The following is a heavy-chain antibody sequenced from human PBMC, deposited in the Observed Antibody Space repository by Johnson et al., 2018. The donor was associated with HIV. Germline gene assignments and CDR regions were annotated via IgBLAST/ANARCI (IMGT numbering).Heavy chain of an antibody. V-gene: IGHV3-66*01. CDR3: ARERLLESSGYLAV. CDR1: GFTFSRNY. Sequence: VQLVESGGGVVQPGKSLRLSCAASGFTFSRNYMSWVRQAPGKGLEWVSVIYSGGSTYYADSVKGRFTISKDNSKNTLYLQMNSLRAEDTAVYYCARERLLESSGYLAVWGQGTMVTVSS. D-gene: IGHD3-22*01. CDR2: IYSGGST. J-gene: IGHJ3*01.